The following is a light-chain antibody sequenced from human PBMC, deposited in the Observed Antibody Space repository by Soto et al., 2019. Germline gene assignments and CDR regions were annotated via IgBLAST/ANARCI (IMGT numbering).Light chain of an antibody. CDR3: QQTYSNFPIT. Sequence: DIQMTQSPSSLSAFVGDRVTITCRASQSIINYLNWYQQKPGRAPKLLIYAASSLQSGVPSRFSGSGSVTDFTLTISSLQPEDFGTYYCQQTYSNFPITFGPGTKVEIK. CDR2: AAS. V-gene: IGKV1-39*01. J-gene: IGKJ3*01. CDR1: QSIINY.